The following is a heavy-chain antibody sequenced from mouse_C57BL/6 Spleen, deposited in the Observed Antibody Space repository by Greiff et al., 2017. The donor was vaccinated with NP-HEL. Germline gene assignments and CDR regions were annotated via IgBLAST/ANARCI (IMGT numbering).Heavy chain of an antibody. V-gene: IGHV1-52*01. CDR1: GYTFTSYW. CDR3: ARMYDYDEDWYFDV. CDR2: IDPSDSET. D-gene: IGHD2-4*01. Sequence: QVQLQQPGAELVRPGSSVKLSCKASGYTFTSYWMHWVKQRPIQGLEWIGNIDPSDSETHYNQKFKDKATLTVDKSSGTAYMQLSSLTSEDSAVYYCARMYDYDEDWYFDVWGTGTTVTVSS. J-gene: IGHJ1*03.